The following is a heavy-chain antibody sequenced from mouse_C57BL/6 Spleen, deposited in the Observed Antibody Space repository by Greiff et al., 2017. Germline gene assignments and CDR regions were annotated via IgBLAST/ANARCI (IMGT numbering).Heavy chain of an antibody. J-gene: IGHJ4*01. CDR2: IYPGGGYT. CDR1: GYTFTNYW. D-gene: IGHD2-10*02. Sequence: QVQLKESGAELVRPGTSVKMSCKASGYTFTNYWIGWAKQRPGHGLAWIGDIYPGGGYTNYNEKFKGKATLTADKSSSTAYMQFSSLTSEDSAIYYCARYGSLAMDYWGQGTSVTVSS. CDR3: ARYGSLAMDY. V-gene: IGHV1-63*01.